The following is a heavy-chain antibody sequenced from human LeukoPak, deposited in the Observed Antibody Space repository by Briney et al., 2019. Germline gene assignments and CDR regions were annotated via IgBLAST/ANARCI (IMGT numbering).Heavy chain of an antibody. CDR3: AKEKGDSSSWQIDY. D-gene: IGHD6-13*01. J-gene: IGHJ4*02. Sequence: GGSLRLSCAASGFTFSSYAMGWVRQAPGKGLEWVSAISGSGGSTYYADSVKGRFTISRDNSKNTLYLQMNSLRAEDTAVYYCAKEKGDSSSWQIDYWGQGTLVTVSS. CDR1: GFTFSSYA. CDR2: ISGSGGST. V-gene: IGHV3-23*01.